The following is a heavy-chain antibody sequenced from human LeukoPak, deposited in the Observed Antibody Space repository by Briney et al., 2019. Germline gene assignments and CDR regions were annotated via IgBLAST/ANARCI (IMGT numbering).Heavy chain of an antibody. CDR1: GYTFTNYA. D-gene: IGHD5-12*01. CDR3: ARHRNSGYDPEEFDY. Sequence: ASVKVSCKASGYTFTNYAMNWVRQATGQGLEWMGWMNPNSGNTGYAQKFQGRVTITRNTSISTAYMELSSLRSEDTAVYYCARHRNSGYDPEEFDYWGQGTLVTVSS. V-gene: IGHV1-8*03. CDR2: MNPNSGNT. J-gene: IGHJ4*02.